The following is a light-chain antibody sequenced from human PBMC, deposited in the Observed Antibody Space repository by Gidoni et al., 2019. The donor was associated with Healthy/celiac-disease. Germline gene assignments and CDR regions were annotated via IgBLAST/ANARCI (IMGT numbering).Light chain of an antibody. CDR2: DAS. Sequence: DIVLPQSPATLPLSPGERATLSCRASQSVSSYLAWYQQKPGQAPRLLIYDASNRATGIPARFSGSGSGTDFTLTISSLEPEDFAVYYCQQRSNWPPLTFGGGTKVEIK. CDR3: QQRSNWPPLT. V-gene: IGKV3-11*01. J-gene: IGKJ4*01. CDR1: QSVSSY.